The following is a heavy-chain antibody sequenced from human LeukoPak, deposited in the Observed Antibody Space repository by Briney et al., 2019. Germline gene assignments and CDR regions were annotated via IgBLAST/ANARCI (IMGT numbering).Heavy chain of an antibody. V-gene: IGHV3-11*04. J-gene: IGHJ4*02. CDR3: TRRPYSSSWYYFDY. CDR2: ISSSGSML. Sequence: GGSLRLSCEVFGFTFSNYVMSWVRQAPGKGLEWVSYISSSGSMLHYADSVEGRFTISRDNAKNSLYLQMSSLRVEDTAVYYCTRRPYSSSWYYFDYWGQGTLVTVSS. D-gene: IGHD6-13*01. CDR1: GFTFSNYV.